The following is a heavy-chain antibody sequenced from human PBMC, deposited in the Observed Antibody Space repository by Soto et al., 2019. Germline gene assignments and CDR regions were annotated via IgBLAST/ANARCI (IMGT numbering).Heavy chain of an antibody. J-gene: IGHJ5*02. D-gene: IGHD3-10*01. V-gene: IGHV1-2*02. CDR2: ITRYSGGA. Sequence: QVQLLQSGAEVKKPGASVKVSCKASGYTFTGYFIHWVRQAPGQGLEWKGWITRYSGGADYAQSFQGRVTMTRDTSISTVYMELSRLRFDDTAVYYCARVIRGAYYNSPLHPWGQGTVVTASS. CDR3: ARVIRGAYYNSPLHP. CDR1: GYTFTGYF.